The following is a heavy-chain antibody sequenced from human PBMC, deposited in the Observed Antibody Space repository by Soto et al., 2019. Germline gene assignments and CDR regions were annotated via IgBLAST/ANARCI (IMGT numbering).Heavy chain of an antibody. CDR2: IIPIFGTA. V-gene: IGHV1-69*01. CDR3: ARSEVRDSSGYYLTLYYYYGMDV. CDR1: GGTFSSYA. Sequence: QVQLVQSGAEVKKPGSSVKVSCKASGGTFSSYAISWVRQAPGQGLEWMGGIIPIFGTANYAQKFQGRVTITAAESTSTAYMELSSLRSEDTAVYYCARSEVRDSSGYYLTLYYYYGMDVWGQGTTVTVSS. J-gene: IGHJ6*02. D-gene: IGHD3-22*01.